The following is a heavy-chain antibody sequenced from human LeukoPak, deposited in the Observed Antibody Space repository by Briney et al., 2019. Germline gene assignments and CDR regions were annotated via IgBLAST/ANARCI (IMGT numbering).Heavy chain of an antibody. J-gene: IGHJ4*02. Sequence: GGSLRLSCAAPGFMFHDYAIHWVRQAPGKGLEWVSLISGDGGSTFYADSVKGRFTISRDNSKNSLYLQMNSLRSDDTALYHCARESESSGWYDYWGQGTLVTVSS. CDR2: ISGDGGST. D-gene: IGHD6-19*01. CDR3: ARESESSGWYDY. CDR1: GFMFHDYA. V-gene: IGHV3-43*02.